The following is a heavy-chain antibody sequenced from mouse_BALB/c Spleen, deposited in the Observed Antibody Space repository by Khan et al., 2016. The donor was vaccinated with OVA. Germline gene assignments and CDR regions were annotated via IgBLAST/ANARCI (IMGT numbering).Heavy chain of an antibody. CDR3: ARLAYYYDSEGFAY. V-gene: IGHV5-6*01. J-gene: IGHJ3*01. D-gene: IGHD1-1*01. Sequence: EVELVESGGDFVRPGGSLKLSCAASGFTFSTYGMSWVRQTPDKRLEWVATISTGGAYTYYTDSVKGRFTISRDNAKNTLYLQLSSLRSEDTAIYYCARLAYYYDSEGFAYWGQGTLVTVSA. CDR1: GFTFSTYG. CDR2: ISTGGAYT.